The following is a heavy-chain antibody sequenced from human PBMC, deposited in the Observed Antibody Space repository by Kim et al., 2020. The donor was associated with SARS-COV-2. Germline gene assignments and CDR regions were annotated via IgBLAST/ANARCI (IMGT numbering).Heavy chain of an antibody. CDR3: ARGYYDILTGYSTDYYYYGMDV. CDR2: IYHSGST. D-gene: IGHD3-9*01. J-gene: IGHJ6*02. Sequence: SETLSLTCAVSGGSISSSNWWSWVRQPPGKGLEWIGEIYHSGSTNYNPSLKSRVTISVDKSKNQFSLKLSSVTAADTAVYYCARGYYDILTGYSTDYYYYGMDVWGQGTTVTVSS. V-gene: IGHV4-4*02. CDR1: GGSISSSNW.